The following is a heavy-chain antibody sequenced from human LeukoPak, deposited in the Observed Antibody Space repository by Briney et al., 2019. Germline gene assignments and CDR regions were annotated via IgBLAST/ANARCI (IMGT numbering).Heavy chain of an antibody. CDR2: ISYDGSNK. CDR1: GFTFSSYG. V-gene: IGHV3-30*18. CDR3: AKDHGTMVRGADTDY. D-gene: IGHD3-10*01. J-gene: IGHJ4*02. Sequence: GGSLRLSCAASGFTFSSYGMHWVRQAPGKGLEWVAVISYDGSNKYYADSVKGRFTISRDNSKNTLYLQMNSLRAEDTAVYYCAKDHGTMVRGADTDYWGQGTLVTVSS.